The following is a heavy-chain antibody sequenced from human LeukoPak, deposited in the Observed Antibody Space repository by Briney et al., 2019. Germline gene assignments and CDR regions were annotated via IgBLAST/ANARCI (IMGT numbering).Heavy chain of an antibody. D-gene: IGHD1-7*01. J-gene: IGHJ6*03. V-gene: IGHV4-34*01. CDR3: GRNFVSDFYFDV. Sequence: PSQTLSLTCAVYGVSLRCYYWSGIRQSPEKGLEWIGEISHEGDSIYNPSLKSRLTLSVDMSKNQFSLNLRSVTAADTADCARGRNFVSDFYFDVRGKGTTVIVSS. CDR2: ISHEGDS. CDR1: GVSLRCYY.